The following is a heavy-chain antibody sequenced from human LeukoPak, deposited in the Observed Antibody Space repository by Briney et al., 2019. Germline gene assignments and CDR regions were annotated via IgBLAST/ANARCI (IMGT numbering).Heavy chain of an antibody. V-gene: IGHV1-69*04. J-gene: IGHJ4*02. CDR2: IIPILGIA. Sequence: GASVKVSCKASGGTFSSYAISWVRQAPGQGLEWMGRIIPILGIANYAQKFQGRVTITADKSTSTAYMELSSLRSEDTAVYYCASTSRDCYGAWDYWGQGTLVTVSS. CDR1: GGTFSSYA. D-gene: IGHD2-21*01. CDR3: ASTSRDCYGAWDY.